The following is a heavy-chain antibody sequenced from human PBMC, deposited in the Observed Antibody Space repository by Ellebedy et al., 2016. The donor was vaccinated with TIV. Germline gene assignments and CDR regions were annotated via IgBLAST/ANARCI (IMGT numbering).Heavy chain of an antibody. Sequence: GESLKISCAASGFTFSTYSMNWVRQAPGKGLEWLSYISGSSSDIYFVDSVKGRFTTSRDNAKNSLFLQLTGLRDEDTAVYYCARDNYGTLDYWGQGTLVTVSS. CDR1: GFTFSTYS. V-gene: IGHV3-48*02. J-gene: IGHJ4*02. CDR2: ISGSSSDI. CDR3: ARDNYGTLDY. D-gene: IGHD3-16*01.